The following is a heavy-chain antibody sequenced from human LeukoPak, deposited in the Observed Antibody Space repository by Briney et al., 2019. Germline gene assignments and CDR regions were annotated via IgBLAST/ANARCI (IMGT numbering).Heavy chain of an antibody. CDR2: ISGSGGSA. CDR1: GFTFRSYA. Sequence: GGSLRLSCAASGFTFRSYAMSWVRQAPGKGLEWVSAISGSGGSAYYADSVKGRFTISRDNSKNTLYLQMNSLRAEDTAVYYCARDFRYSDYYDSSGYFDYWGQGTLVAVSS. J-gene: IGHJ4*02. V-gene: IGHV3-23*01. D-gene: IGHD3-22*01. CDR3: ARDFRYSDYYDSSGYFDY.